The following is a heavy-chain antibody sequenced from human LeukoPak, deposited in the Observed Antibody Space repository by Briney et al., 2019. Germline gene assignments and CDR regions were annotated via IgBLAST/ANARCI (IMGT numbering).Heavy chain of an antibody. V-gene: IGHV1-18*01. CDR2: ISAYNGNT. CDR1: GYTFTSYG. Sequence: ASVKVSCKASGYTFTSYGISWVRQAPGQGLEWMGWISAYNGNTNYAQKLQGRVTMTTDTSTSTAYMELRSLRSDDTAVYYCARAPLYYYDSSGYHDYWGQGTLVTVFS. D-gene: IGHD3-22*01. CDR3: ARAPLYYYDSSGYHDY. J-gene: IGHJ4*02.